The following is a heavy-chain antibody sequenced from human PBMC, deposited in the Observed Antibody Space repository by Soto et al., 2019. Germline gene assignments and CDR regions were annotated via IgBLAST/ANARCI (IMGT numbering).Heavy chain of an antibody. CDR2: IYHSGST. Sequence: SETLSLTCAVSGGSISSSNWWSWVRQPPGKGLEWIGEIYHSGSTNYNPSLKSRVTISVDKSKNQFSLKLSSVTAADTAVYYFGGVFFGGDCYYYYSYSGMDVWGQGTTVTVSS. J-gene: IGHJ6*02. CDR1: GGSISSSNW. V-gene: IGHV4-4*02. CDR3: GGVFFGGDCYYYYSYSGMDV. D-gene: IGHD2-21*02.